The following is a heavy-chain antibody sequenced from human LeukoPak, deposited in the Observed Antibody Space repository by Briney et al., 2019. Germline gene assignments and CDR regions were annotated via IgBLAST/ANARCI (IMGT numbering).Heavy chain of an antibody. CDR2: ISSNGVST. V-gene: IGHV3-64*02. Sequence: GGSLRLSCAASGFDFGRFAMFWLRQAPGKGLEYLSAISSNGVSTYYADSVKGRFTISRDNSKNTLYLQMGSLRDEDMAVYYCARTQQWLATGGWYWFDPWGQGTQVTVSS. J-gene: IGHJ5*02. CDR1: GFDFGRFA. D-gene: IGHD6-19*01. CDR3: ARTQQWLATGGWYWFDP.